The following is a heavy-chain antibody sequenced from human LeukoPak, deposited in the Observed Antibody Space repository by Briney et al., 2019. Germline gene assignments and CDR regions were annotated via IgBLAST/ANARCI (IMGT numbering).Heavy chain of an antibody. D-gene: IGHD3-10*01. CDR3: ARDPSDYGSGSYTDY. CDR2: IYSGGST. Sequence: GGSLRLSCAASGFTFSSYGMHWVRQAPGKGLEWVSVIYSGGSTYYADSVKGRFTISRDNSKNTLYLQMNSLRAEDTAVYYCARDPSDYGSGSYTDYWGQGTLVTVSS. CDR1: GFTFSSYG. J-gene: IGHJ4*02. V-gene: IGHV3-NL1*01.